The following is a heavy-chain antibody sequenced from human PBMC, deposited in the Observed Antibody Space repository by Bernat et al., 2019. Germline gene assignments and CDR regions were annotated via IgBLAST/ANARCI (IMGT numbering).Heavy chain of an antibody. D-gene: IGHD1-26*01. Sequence: MQLVQSGPEVKKPGTSVKVSCKASGFTFTSSAMQWVRQARGQRLEWIGWIVVGSGNTNYAQKFQERVTFTRDMSTSTAYMELSSLRSEDTAVYYCAADLALGATSGLPMDVWGQGTTVTVSS. V-gene: IGHV1-58*02. CDR2: IVVGSGNT. CDR1: GFTFTSSA. CDR3: AADLALGATSGLPMDV. J-gene: IGHJ6*02.